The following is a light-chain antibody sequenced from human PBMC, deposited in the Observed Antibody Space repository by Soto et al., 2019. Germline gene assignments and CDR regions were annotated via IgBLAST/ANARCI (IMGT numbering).Light chain of an antibody. V-gene: IGLV1-44*01. CDR1: SSNIGRDN. Sequence: QSVLTQPPSASGTPGQRVTISCSGGSSNIGRDNVNWYQHFPGTVPKVLVYRNNQRPSGVPDRFSGSKSGTSASLAISGLQSEDEADYYCAVWDGSLNGWVFGGGTKLTVL. CDR3: AVWDGSLNGWV. CDR2: RNN. J-gene: IGLJ3*02.